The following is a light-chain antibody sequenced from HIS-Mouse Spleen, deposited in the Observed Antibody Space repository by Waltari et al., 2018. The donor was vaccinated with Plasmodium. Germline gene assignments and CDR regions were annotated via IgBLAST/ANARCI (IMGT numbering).Light chain of an antibody. CDR1: QSVSSN. CDR2: GAS. J-gene: IGKJ1*01. Sequence: EIVMTQSPATLSVSQGERATIPCRASQSVSSNLAWYQQKPGQAPRLLLYGASTRATGIPARFSGSGSGTEFTLTISSMQSEDFPVYYFQQYNNWPRGTFGQGTKVEIK. CDR3: QQYNNWPRGT. V-gene: IGKV3-15*01.